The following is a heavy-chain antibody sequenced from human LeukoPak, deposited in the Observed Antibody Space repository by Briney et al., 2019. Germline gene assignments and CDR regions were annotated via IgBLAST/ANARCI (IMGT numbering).Heavy chain of an antibody. CDR3: ARGGYSGYDYYFDY. J-gene: IGHJ4*02. CDR1: GYTFTSYD. CDR2: MNPNSGNT. Sequence: GASVKVSCKASGYTFTSYDINWVRQATGQGLEWMGWMNPNSGNTDYAQKFQGRVTMTRNTSISTAYMELSSLRSEDTAVYYCARGGYSGYDYYFDYWGQGTLVTVSS. D-gene: IGHD5-12*01. V-gene: IGHV1-8*01.